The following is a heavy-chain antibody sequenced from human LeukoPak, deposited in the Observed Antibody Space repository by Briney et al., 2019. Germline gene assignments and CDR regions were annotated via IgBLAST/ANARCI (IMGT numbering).Heavy chain of an antibody. V-gene: IGHV1-69*13. D-gene: IGHD6-13*01. Sequence: ASVKVSCKASGGTFSSYAISWVRQAPGQGLEWMGGIIPIFGTANYARKFQGRVTITADESTSTAYMELSSLRSEDTAVYYRARASSWYGRFYYYYYMDVWGKGTTVTVSS. CDR3: ARASSWYGRFYYYYYMDV. CDR2: IIPIFGTA. CDR1: GGTFSSYA. J-gene: IGHJ6*03.